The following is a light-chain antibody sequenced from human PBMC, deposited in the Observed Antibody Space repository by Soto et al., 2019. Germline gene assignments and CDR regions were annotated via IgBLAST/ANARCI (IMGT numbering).Light chain of an antibody. CDR2: DAY. CDR1: QSFRGL. V-gene: IGKV3-11*01. J-gene: IGKJ5*01. CDR3: QQRHMWPIT. Sequence: VMTQSPTTLSLSPGERATLSCRASQSFRGLLAWYQQKPGQAPRLLIYDAYNRATGIPPRFSGSGSGTDFTLTISSLEPEDSAVYYCQQRHMWPITFGQGTRLEIK.